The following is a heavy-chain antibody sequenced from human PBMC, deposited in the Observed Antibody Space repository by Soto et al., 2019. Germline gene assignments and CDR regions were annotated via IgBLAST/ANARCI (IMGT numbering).Heavy chain of an antibody. CDR1: GGTFSSYA. Sequence: SVKVSCKASGGTFSSYAISWVRQAPGQGLEWMGGIIPIFGTANYAQKFQGRVTITADKSTSAAYMELSSLRSEDTAVYYCARDIRYYDFWSGYLRYYYYGMDVWGQGTTVTVSS. V-gene: IGHV1-69*06. D-gene: IGHD3-3*01. CDR3: ARDIRYYDFWSGYLRYYYYGMDV. CDR2: IIPIFGTA. J-gene: IGHJ6*02.